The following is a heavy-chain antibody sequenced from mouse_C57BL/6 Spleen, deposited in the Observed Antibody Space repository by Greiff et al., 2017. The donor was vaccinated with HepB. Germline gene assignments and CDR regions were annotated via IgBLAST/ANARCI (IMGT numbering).Heavy chain of an antibody. CDR2: IWTGGGT. D-gene: IGHD1-1*01. CDR1: GFSLTSYA. V-gene: IGHV2-9-1*01. Sequence: QVQLKESGPGLVAPSQRLSITCTVSGFSLTSYAISWVRQPPGKGLEWLGVIWTGGGTNYNSALKSRLSISKDNSKSQVFLKMNSLQTDDTARYYCARIFSYYYGSSYDWYFDVWGTGTTVTVAS. CDR3: ARIFSYYYGSSYDWYFDV. J-gene: IGHJ1*03.